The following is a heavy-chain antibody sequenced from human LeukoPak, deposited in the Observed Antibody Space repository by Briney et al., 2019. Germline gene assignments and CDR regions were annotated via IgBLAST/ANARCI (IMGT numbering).Heavy chain of an antibody. D-gene: IGHD3-3*01. Sequence: ASVTVSCKASGYTFTSYDINWVRQAPGQGLEWMGWMNPNSGNTGYAQKFQGRVTMTRNTSISTAYMELSSLRSEDTAVYYCARSSRGYDFWSGYSYYYYYYGMDVWGQGTTVTVSS. CDR2: MNPNSGNT. V-gene: IGHV1-8*01. CDR3: ARSSRGYDFWSGYSYYYYYYGMDV. CDR1: GYTFTSYD. J-gene: IGHJ6*02.